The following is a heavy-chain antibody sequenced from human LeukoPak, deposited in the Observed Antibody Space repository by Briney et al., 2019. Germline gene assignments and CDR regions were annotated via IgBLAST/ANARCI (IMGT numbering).Heavy chain of an antibody. V-gene: IGHV4-39*01. CDR2: IYYSGST. Sequence: PSETLSLACTVYGGSISSSGYYWGWIRQTPGKGLEWIGSIYYSGSTYYNPSLKTRVTISVDTSKNQFSLRVSSVTAADTALYYCARHLYGDYGPFDYWGQGTLVTVSS. CDR3: ARHLYGDYGPFDY. D-gene: IGHD4-17*01. CDR1: GGSISSSGYY. J-gene: IGHJ4*02.